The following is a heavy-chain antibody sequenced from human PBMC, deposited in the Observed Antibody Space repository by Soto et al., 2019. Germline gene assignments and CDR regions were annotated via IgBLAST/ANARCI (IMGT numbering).Heavy chain of an antibody. J-gene: IGHJ4*02. Sequence: EVQLLESGGGLVQPGGSLRLSCAASGFTFSSNTMNWVRQAPGKGLEWVSSISSSSSYIYYADSVKGRFTISRDNAKNSLYLQMNSLRAEDTAVYYCARLPYGSEIDYWGQGTLVTVSS. V-gene: IGHV3-21*01. CDR1: GFTFSSNT. CDR2: ISSSSSYI. CDR3: ARLPYGSEIDY. D-gene: IGHD3-10*01.